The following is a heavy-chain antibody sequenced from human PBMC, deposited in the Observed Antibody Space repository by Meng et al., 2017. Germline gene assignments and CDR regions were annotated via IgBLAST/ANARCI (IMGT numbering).Heavy chain of an antibody. J-gene: IGHJ3*02. CDR1: GYSFTSYW. CDR2: IYPGDSDT. Sequence: KVSCKGSGYSFTSYWIGWVRQMPGKGLEWMGIIYPGDSDTRYSPSFQGQVTISADKSISTAYLQWSSLKASDTAMYYCARDKRSKWELLHRDDAFDIWGQGTMVTVSS. CDR3: ARDKRSKWELLHRDDAFDI. V-gene: IGHV5-51*01. D-gene: IGHD1-26*01.